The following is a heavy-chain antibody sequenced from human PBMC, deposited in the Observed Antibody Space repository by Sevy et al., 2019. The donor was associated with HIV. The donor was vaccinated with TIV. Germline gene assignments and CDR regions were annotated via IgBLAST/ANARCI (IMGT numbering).Heavy chain of an antibody. V-gene: IGHV3-23*01. CDR1: GFTFSGSA. D-gene: IGHD6-19*01. CDR3: AKDVWLVPEGGGWFDP. CDR2: ISGSDGST. Sequence: GGSLRLSCAASGFTFSGSAMNWVRQAPGKGLEWVSAISGSDGSTYYADSVKGRFTISRDNSKNTLYLQMISLRADDTAVYYCAKDVWLVPEGGGWFDPWGQGTLVTVSS. J-gene: IGHJ5*02.